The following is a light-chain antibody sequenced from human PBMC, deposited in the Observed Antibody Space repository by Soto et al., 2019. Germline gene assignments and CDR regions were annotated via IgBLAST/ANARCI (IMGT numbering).Light chain of an antibody. CDR1: QSVGSS. CDR2: DAS. CDR3: QQRSRSLT. V-gene: IGKV3-11*01. Sequence: EIVLTQSPDTLSLSPGGRDTLSCTASQSVGSSLAWYQQKPGQAPRLLIYDASNRPTGIPARFSGSVSGTDVTLTISSREPEDFAVYFCQQRSRSLTFGGGTRVE. J-gene: IGKJ4*01.